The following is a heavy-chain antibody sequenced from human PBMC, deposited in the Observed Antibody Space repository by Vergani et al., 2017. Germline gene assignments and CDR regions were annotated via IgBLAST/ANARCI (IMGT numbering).Heavy chain of an antibody. D-gene: IGHD6-19*01. CDR2: IYHTGTT. V-gene: IGHV4-38-2*02. CDR1: GYSISTGYQ. CDR3: ASDTHSGQRADR. J-gene: IGHJ5*02. Sequence: QVQLQESGPGLAKPSETLSLMCNVSGYSISTGYQWGWIRQPPGQGLEWIGNIYHTGTTYYNPSLKSRITISVDTSKNQFSLKLTSVSAADTAVYYCASDTHSGQRADRWGQGILVTVTS.